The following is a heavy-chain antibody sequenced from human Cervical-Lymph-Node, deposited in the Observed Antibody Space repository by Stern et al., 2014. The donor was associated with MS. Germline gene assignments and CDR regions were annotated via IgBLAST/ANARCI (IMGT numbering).Heavy chain of an antibody. CDR2: MYATGGS. CDR1: GGSIRSGGFY. CDR3: VRDHDYYGMDV. J-gene: IGHJ6*02. Sequence: QLQLQESGPRLVKPSQTLSLTCTVSGGSIRSGGFYCTWVRQPAGKGPEWIGRMYATGGSTYNPSLQSRATIAVDTSKNPFSLTLGSVTAADTAIYYCVRDHDYYGMDVWGQGTTVTVSS. V-gene: IGHV4-61*02.